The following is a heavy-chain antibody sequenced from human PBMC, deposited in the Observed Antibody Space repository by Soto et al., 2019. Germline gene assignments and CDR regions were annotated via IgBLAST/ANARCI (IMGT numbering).Heavy chain of an antibody. CDR3: ASHPRGYYYYMDV. D-gene: IGHD3-10*01. J-gene: IGHJ6*03. V-gene: IGHV3-66*04. Sequence: QPGGSLRLSCAASGFTVSSNYMSWVRQAPGKGLEWVSVIYSGGSTYYADSVKGRFTISRDNSKNTLYLQMNSLRAEDTAVYYCASHPRGYYYYMDVWGKGTTVTVSS. CDR2: IYSGGST. CDR1: GFTVSSNY.